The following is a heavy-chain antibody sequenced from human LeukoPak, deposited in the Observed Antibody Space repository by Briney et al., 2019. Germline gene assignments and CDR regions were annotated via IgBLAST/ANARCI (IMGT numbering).Heavy chain of an antibody. CDR3: ANERIAATGTGWFDP. Sequence: PGGSLRLSCAASGFTFSSYAIHWVRQAPGKGLEWVAVISYDGNNKYYADSLKGRFTISRDNSKNTLYLQMNSLRAEDTAVYYCANERIAATGTGWFDPWGQGTLVTVSS. CDR2: ISYDGNNK. J-gene: IGHJ5*02. D-gene: IGHD6-13*01. CDR1: GFTFSSYA. V-gene: IGHV3-30*04.